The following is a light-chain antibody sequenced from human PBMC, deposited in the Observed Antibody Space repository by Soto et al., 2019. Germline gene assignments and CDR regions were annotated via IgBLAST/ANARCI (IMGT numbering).Light chain of an antibody. CDR1: QSVSSN. CDR2: DAS. Sequence: EIVMTQSPATLSVSPGARSTLSCRASQSVSSNLAWYQQKPGQAPRLLIYDASTRATGIPARFSGSGSGTDFTLTISGLQSEDFTVYYCQQYNNWPQTFGKGTKVDIK. CDR3: QQYNNWPQT. J-gene: IGKJ1*01. V-gene: IGKV3-15*01.